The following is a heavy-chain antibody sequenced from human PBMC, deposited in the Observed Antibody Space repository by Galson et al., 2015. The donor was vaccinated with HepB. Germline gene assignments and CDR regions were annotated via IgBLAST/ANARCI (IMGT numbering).Heavy chain of an antibody. CDR2: TSSDGSSK. CDR3: AKDSLIYCGRGCFFDY. V-gene: IGHV3-30*18. Sequence: SLRLSCAASRFTFSTYSMHWVRQAPGKGLEWVAVTSSDGSSKFYADSVKGRFTISRDNSKNTLYLQMNSLKPEDTAVYYCAKDSLIYCGRGCFFDYWGQGTLVTVSS. CDR1: RFTFSTYS. D-gene: IGHD2-21*01. J-gene: IGHJ4*02.